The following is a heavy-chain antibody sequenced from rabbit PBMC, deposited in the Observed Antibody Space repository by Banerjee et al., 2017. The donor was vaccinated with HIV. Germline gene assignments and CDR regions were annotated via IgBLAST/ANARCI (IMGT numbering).Heavy chain of an antibody. J-gene: IGHJ3*01. D-gene: IGHD4-1*01. V-gene: IGHV1S45*01. CDR2: INTSSGNT. CDR3: TRGGDSTGWGAGL. Sequence: QQQLVESGGGLVKPGAFLTLTCKVSGLDFSNSDWICWVRQAPGKGLEWIACINTSSGNTVYASWAKGRFTISKTSSTTVTLQMTSLTAADTATYFCTRGGDSTGWGAGLWGQGTLVTVS. CDR1: GLDFSNSDW.